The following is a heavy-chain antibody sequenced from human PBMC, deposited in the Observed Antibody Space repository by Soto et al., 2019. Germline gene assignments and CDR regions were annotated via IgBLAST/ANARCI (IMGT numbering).Heavy chain of an antibody. CDR2: INHSGSS. V-gene: IGHV4-34*01. D-gene: IGHD1-26*01. J-gene: IGHJ4*02. CDR3: TRGLFSGSSYSGSWYYFDS. CDR1: GGSFSGYI. Sequence: QVRLQQWGAGLLKPSETLSLTCAVSGGSFSGYIWTWIRQTPGKGLQWSGQINHSGSSSYNPSLKNRVTISTMSNNKFSLELSSVTAADTAVYYCTRGLFSGSSYSGSWYYFDSWGQGTMVTVSS.